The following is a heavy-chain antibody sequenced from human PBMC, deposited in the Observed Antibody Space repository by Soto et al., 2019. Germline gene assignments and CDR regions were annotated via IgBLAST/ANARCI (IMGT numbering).Heavy chain of an antibody. Sequence: VNLVESGGDLVQPGGSLRLSCAASGFIFNTYWMTWVRQAPGKGLEWVASIKEDGSKIYYVASVEGRFTISRDNAKNTLYLQMSSLGAEDTAVYYCVRDAMRGEDYDYWCQGTLVTVSS. V-gene: IGHV3-7*01. D-gene: IGHD2-21*01. CDR1: GFIFNTYW. J-gene: IGHJ4*02. CDR2: IKEDGSKI. CDR3: VRDAMRGEDYDY.